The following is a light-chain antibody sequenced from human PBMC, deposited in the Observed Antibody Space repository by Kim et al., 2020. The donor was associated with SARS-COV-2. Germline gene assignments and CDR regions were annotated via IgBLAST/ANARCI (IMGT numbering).Light chain of an antibody. CDR1: SEHNNYV. V-gene: IGLV4-69*01. CDR3: QTWGAGIQV. J-gene: IGLJ3*02. CDR2: LNSDGSH. Sequence: QLVLTQSPSASASLGASVKLTCTLSSEHNNYVIAWHQQQPEKGPRYLMKLNSDGSHSKGDGIPDRFSGSSSGAERYLIISSLQSEDEADYYCQTWGAGIQVFGGGTKLTVL.